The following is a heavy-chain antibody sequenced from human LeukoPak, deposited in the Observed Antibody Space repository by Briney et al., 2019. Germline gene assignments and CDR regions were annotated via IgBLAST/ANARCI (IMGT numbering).Heavy chain of an antibody. Sequence: SETLSLTCTVSGDSMSRSYWSWIRQPPGKGLEWIGNIFHSGSTEYNPSLKSRVTISVDTSKAQFSLKLNSVTAADTAVYYCARRPYNWGSENWFFDLWGRGTLVTVSS. CDR2: IFHSGST. J-gene: IGHJ2*01. D-gene: IGHD1-20*01. V-gene: IGHV4-59*08. CDR3: ARRPYNWGSENWFFDL. CDR1: GDSMSRSY.